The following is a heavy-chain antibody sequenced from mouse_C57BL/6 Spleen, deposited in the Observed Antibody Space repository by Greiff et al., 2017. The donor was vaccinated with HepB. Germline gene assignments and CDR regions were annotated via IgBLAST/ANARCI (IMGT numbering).Heavy chain of an antibody. Sequence: QVTLKVSGPGILQPSQTLSLTCSFSGFSLSTFGMGVGWIRQPSGKGLEWLAHIWWDDDKYYNPALKSRLTIAKDTSKNQVFLKIANVDTADTATYYCARPSYYSNYEAWFAYWGQGTLVTVSA. CDR2: IWWDDDK. CDR1: GFSLSTFGMG. D-gene: IGHD2-5*01. J-gene: IGHJ3*01. V-gene: IGHV8-8*01. CDR3: ARPSYYSNYEAWFAY.